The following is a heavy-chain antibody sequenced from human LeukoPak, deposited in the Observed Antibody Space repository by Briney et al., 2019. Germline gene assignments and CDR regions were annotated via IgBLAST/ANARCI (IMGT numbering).Heavy chain of an antibody. Sequence: GGSLRLSCAASGFTFDDYAMHWVRQAPGKGLEWVSLISWDGGSTYYADSVKGRFTISRDNSKNFLYLQMNSLRAEDTALYYCAKASIVVVPAAPYYYMDVWGKGTTVTVSS. D-gene: IGHD2-2*01. V-gene: IGHV3-43D*03. CDR1: GFTFDDYA. CDR3: AKASIVVVPAAPYYYMDV. J-gene: IGHJ6*03. CDR2: ISWDGGST.